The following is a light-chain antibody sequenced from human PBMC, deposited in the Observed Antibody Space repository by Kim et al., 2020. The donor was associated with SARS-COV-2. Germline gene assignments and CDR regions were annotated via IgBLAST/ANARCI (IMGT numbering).Light chain of an antibody. Sequence: VTPGQTASIPCSADKLGDKYVCWYQQRPGQSPVLVISQDSNRPSGIPERFSGSNSGNTATLTISGTQAMDEADYYCQAWDSSTWVFGGGTQLTVL. V-gene: IGLV3-1*01. CDR1: KLGDKY. J-gene: IGLJ3*02. CDR2: QDS. CDR3: QAWDSSTWV.